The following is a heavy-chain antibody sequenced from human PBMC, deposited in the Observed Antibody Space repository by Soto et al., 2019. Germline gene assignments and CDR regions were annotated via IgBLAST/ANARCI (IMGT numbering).Heavy chain of an antibody. Sequence: QVQLVQSGTEVKKPGASVKVSCKGSGYIFTRYGISWVRQAPGQGPEWMGWISNYNGDTNFAQRFQGRVTMTTDTSASTVYMELRSLKYDDTAVYFCARDRDIYGYESAYWGDGTLVTVSS. V-gene: IGHV1-18*01. D-gene: IGHD5-18*01. CDR1: GYIFTRYG. CDR3: ARDRDIYGYESAY. J-gene: IGHJ4*01. CDR2: ISNYNGDT.